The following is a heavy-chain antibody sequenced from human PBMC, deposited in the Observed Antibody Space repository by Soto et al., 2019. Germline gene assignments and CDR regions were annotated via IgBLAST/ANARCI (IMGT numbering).Heavy chain of an antibody. CDR3: ARDQAIHYDFWSGYHDAFDI. CDR2: ISSSSSYI. V-gene: IGHV3-21*01. Sequence: ESGGGLVKPGGSLRLSCAASGFTFSSYSMNWVRQAPGKGLEWVSSISSSSSYIYYADSVKGRFTISRDNAKNSLYLQMNSLRAEDTAVYYCARDQAIHYDFWSGYHDAFDIWGQGTMVTVSS. J-gene: IGHJ3*02. D-gene: IGHD3-3*01. CDR1: GFTFSSYS.